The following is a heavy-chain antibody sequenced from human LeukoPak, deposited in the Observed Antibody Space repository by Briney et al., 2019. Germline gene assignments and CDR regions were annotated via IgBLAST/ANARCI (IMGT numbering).Heavy chain of an antibody. CDR3: ARASKGYFDY. Sequence: SETLSLTCAVYGGSFSGYYWSWIRQPPGKGLEWIGEINHSGSTNYNPSLKSRVTISVDTSKNQFSLKLSSVTAADTAVYYCARASKGYFDYWGQGTLVTASS. J-gene: IGHJ4*02. CDR1: GGSFSGYY. V-gene: IGHV4-34*01. CDR2: INHSGST.